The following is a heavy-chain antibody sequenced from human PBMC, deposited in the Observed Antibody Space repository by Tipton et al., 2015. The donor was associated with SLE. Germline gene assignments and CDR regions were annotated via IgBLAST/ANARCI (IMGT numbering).Heavy chain of an antibody. Sequence: TLSLTCTVSGGSISSSSYYWGWIRQPPGKGLEWIGSIYYSGSTYYNPSLKSRVTISVDTSKNQSSLKLSSVTAADTAVYYCASPVGARAYWGQGTLVTVSS. CDR1: GGSISSSSYY. D-gene: IGHD1-26*01. CDR3: ASPVGARAY. CDR2: IYYSGST. V-gene: IGHV4-39*07. J-gene: IGHJ4*02.